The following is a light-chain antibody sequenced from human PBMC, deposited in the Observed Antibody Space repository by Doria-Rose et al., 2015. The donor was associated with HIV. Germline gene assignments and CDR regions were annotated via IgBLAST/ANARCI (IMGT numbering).Light chain of an antibody. V-gene: IGKV3-20*01. J-gene: IGKJ1*01. CDR1: QSFSSTY. CDR3: HQYGTSWT. CDR2: DGS. Sequence: PGERATLSCRASQSFSSTYLAWYQQRPGQAPSLLIYDGSTRATGIPDRFSASGSGTDFTLTINRLEPEDFALYYCHQYGTSWTFGQGTKVEI.